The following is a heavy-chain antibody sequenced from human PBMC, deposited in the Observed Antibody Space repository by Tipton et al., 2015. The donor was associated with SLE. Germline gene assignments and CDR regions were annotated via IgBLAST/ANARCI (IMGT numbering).Heavy chain of an antibody. CDR1: GGSISSSSYY. CDR2: IYYSGST. CDR3: ARGAGSSGDFDY. Sequence: LRLSYTVSGGSISSSSYYWGWIRQPPGKGLEWIGSIYYSGSTYYNPSLKSRVTISVDTSKNQFSLKLSSVTAADTAVYYCARGAGSSGDFDYWGQGTLVTVSS. D-gene: IGHD2-15*01. V-gene: IGHV4-39*07. J-gene: IGHJ4*02.